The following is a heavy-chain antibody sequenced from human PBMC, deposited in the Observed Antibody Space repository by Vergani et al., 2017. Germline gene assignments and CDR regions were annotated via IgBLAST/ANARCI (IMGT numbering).Heavy chain of an antibody. D-gene: IGHD3-16*01. V-gene: IGHV3-30*03. CDR2: ISYDGTQK. CDR1: GFTSSYYG. CDR3: ATKSYGTPGCQIGYFRE. Sequence: QVHLVESGGGVVQPGRSLRLSCVVSGFTSSYYGMHWVRQAPGKGLEWVAVISYDGTQKYYADSVKGRFTISRDNSKSTLYLQMNSLRTKDTAVYYCATKSYGTPGCQIGYFREWGQGTLVTVSS. J-gene: IGHJ1*01.